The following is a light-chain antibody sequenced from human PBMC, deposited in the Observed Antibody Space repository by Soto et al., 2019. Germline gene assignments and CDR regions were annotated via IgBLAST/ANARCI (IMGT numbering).Light chain of an antibody. CDR2: WAS. J-gene: IGKJ4*01. V-gene: IGKV4-1*01. CDR3: QRYYTSPPT. Sequence: DIVMTQSQDSLAVSLGERATINCKSSRSVSYNFNSKNYLAWYHQKPGQPPKLLVHWASIRESGVPERFSGRGSAAEFTLTISSLQADDVAYYYCQRYYTSPPTFGGGTKVEI. CDR1: RSVSYNFNSKNY.